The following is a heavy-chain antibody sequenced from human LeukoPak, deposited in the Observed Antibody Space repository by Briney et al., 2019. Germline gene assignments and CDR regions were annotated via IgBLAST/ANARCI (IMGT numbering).Heavy chain of an antibody. J-gene: IGHJ4*02. D-gene: IGHD5-12*01. CDR3: ARQGYSGYGKSFDY. Sequence: GECLKISCQGSGYSFTSYWIGWVRHRPGKGLEWMGIIYPRDSDTRYSPSFQGQVTISADKSISTAYLQWSSLKASDTAMYSCARQGYSGYGKSFDYWGQGTLVTVSS. CDR2: IYPRDSDT. CDR1: GYSFTSYW. V-gene: IGHV5-51*01.